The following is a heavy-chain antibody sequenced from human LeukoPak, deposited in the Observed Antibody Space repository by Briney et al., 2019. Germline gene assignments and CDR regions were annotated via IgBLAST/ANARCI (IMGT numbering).Heavy chain of an antibody. J-gene: IGHJ4*02. Sequence: GGSLRLSRAASGFTFDDYAMHWVRQAPGKGLEWVSGISWNSGSIGYADSVKGRFTISRDNAKNSLYLQMNSLRAEDTALYYCAKGGSVVPAAEFDYWGQGTLVTVSS. CDR2: ISWNSGSI. V-gene: IGHV3-9*01. D-gene: IGHD2-2*01. CDR3: AKGGSVVPAAEFDY. CDR1: GFTFDDYA.